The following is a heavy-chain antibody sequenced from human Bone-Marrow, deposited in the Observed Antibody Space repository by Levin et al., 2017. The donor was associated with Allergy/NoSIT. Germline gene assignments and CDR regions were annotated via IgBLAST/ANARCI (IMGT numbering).Heavy chain of an antibody. CDR2: IQHTGFT. CDR3: ARGDYIVASIALDY. Sequence: SCAVSGGSFNTYYWTWIRQPPGKGLEWMGEIQHTGFTNYNPSLKSRVTISVDTSKHQFSLKLTSGTAADTAVYYCARGDYIVASIALDYWGQGALVTVST. D-gene: IGHD5-12*01. V-gene: IGHV4-34*01. CDR1: GGSFNTYY. J-gene: IGHJ4*02.